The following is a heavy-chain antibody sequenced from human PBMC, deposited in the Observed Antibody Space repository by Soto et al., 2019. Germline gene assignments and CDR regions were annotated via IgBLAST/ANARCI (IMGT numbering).Heavy chain of an antibody. J-gene: IGHJ4*02. CDR3: ARGPRVSSTGTGAH. D-gene: IGHD1-1*01. V-gene: IGHV3-74*01. Sequence: GGSLRLSCSVSGFTFSAYWMHWVRQVPGKGLTWVSRISDDGSTATYADSVKGRFVISRDNAKNSLYLEMNTLRADDSGLYYCARGPRVSSTGTGAHWGRGTLVTVPQ. CDR2: ISDDGSTA. CDR1: GFTFSAYW.